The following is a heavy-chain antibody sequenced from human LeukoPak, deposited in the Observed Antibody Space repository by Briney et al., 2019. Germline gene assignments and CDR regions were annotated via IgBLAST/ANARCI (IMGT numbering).Heavy chain of an antibody. J-gene: IGHJ3*02. Sequence: PGGSLRLSCAASGFTFSSYGMHWVRQAPGKGLEWVAFIRYDGSNKYYADSVKGRFTISRDNSKNTLFLQMNSLRAEDTAVYYCANWNDWGEAFDIWGQGTMVTVSS. CDR3: ANWNDWGEAFDI. CDR2: IRYDGSNK. CDR1: GFTFSSYG. D-gene: IGHD1-1*01. V-gene: IGHV3-30*02.